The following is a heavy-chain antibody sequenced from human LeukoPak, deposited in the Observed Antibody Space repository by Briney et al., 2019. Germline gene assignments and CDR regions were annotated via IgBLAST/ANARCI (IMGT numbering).Heavy chain of an antibody. J-gene: IGHJ5*02. CDR3: ARGSYDGDYQTKGWFDP. D-gene: IGHD4-17*01. CDR1: GYTFTGYY. V-gene: IGHV1-2*02. Sequence: EASVNFSCKASGYTFTGYYMHWVRQAPGQGLEWMGWINPNSGGTNYAQKFQGRVTMTRDTSISTAYMELSRLRSDDTAVYYCARGSYDGDYQTKGWFDPWGQGTLVTVSS. CDR2: INPNSGGT.